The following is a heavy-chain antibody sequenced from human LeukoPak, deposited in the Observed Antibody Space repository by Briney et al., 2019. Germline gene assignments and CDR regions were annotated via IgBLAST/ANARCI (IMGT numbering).Heavy chain of an antibody. Sequence: PSESLSLTCAVSGASISSYYWSWIRQPAGKGLEWIGRIYTSGSSHSNPSLESRVTISADKSKNQVSLKLSSVTAADTAVYYCAGGRGELSEWGQGALVTLSS. CDR1: GASISSYY. CDR3: AGGRGELSE. D-gene: IGHD1-7*01. V-gene: IGHV4-59*10. J-gene: IGHJ1*01. CDR2: IYTSGSS.